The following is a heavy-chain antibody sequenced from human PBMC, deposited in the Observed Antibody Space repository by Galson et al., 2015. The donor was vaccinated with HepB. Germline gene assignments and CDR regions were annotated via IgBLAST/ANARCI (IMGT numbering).Heavy chain of an antibody. CDR2: IRSKTDGGTA. D-gene: IGHD3/OR15-3a*01. CDR3: STVLRTGSPIYYYYGMDV. CDR1: GLTFSYAW. Sequence: SLRLSCAASGLTFSYAWLTWVRQAPGKGLEWVGRIRSKTDGGTADFAAPVKGRFTISRDDSKDTVYLYMNSLKIEDTAVYYCSTVLRTGSPIYYYYGMDVWGQGTTVTVSS. J-gene: IGHJ6*02. V-gene: IGHV3-15*01.